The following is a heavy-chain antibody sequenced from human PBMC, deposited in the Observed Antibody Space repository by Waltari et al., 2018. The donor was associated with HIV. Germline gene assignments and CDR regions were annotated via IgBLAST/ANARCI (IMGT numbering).Heavy chain of an antibody. CDR1: SYSFSSAYS. CDR2: ISHRGST. J-gene: IGHJ4*02. V-gene: IGHV4-38-2*01. CDR3: ARGDIVATGGFDF. Sequence: QVQLQESGPGLVKPSETLSLTCAVSSYSFSSAYSWGWIRQSPGKGLEWIGSISHRGSTYYNPSLKSRVTISVDTCKNQVSLKLSSVTAADTAVYYCARGDIVATGGFDFWGQGTLVTVSS. D-gene: IGHD5-12*01.